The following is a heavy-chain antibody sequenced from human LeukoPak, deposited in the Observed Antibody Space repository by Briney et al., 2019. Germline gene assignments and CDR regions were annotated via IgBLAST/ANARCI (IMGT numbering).Heavy chain of an antibody. V-gene: IGHV3-48*02. J-gene: IGHJ4*02. CDR3: ASSGSYRFDY. CDR2: ITASGTAM. Sequence: GGSLRLSCAASGFTFSSYSMNWVRQAPGKGLEWVSHITASGTAMFYADSVKGRFTISRDNDKNSLYCQMNSLRDEDTAVYYCASSGSYRFDYWGQGTLVTVSS. CDR1: GFTFSSYS. D-gene: IGHD1-26*01.